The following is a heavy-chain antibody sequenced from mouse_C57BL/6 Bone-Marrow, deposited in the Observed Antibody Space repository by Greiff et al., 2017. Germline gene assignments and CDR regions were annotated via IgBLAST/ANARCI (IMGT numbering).Heavy chain of an antibody. D-gene: IGHD2-1*01. V-gene: IGHV14-4*01. J-gene: IGHJ3*01. CDR2: IDPENGDT. CDR1: GFNIKDDY. Sequence: VQLQQSGAELVRPGASVKLSCTASGFNIKDDYMHWVKQRPEQGLEWIGWIDPENGDTEYASKFQGKATITADTSSNTAYLQLSRLTSEDTAVYYCTSTIWFAYWGQGTLVTVSA. CDR3: TSTIWFAY.